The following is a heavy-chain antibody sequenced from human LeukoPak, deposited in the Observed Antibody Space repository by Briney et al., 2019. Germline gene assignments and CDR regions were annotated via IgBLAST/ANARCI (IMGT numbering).Heavy chain of an antibody. V-gene: IGHV3-23*01. CDR2: ISGSGGST. CDR3: AKDWMSTIINYFDY. CDR1: GFTFSSHA. Sequence: GGSLRLSCTPSGFTFSSHAMSWVRQTPGKGLEWVSSISGSGGSTHYADSVKGRFTISRDNSKNILYLQMNSLRAEDTAVYYCAKDWMSTIINYFDYWGQGTLVTVSS. D-gene: IGHD5-12*01. J-gene: IGHJ4*02.